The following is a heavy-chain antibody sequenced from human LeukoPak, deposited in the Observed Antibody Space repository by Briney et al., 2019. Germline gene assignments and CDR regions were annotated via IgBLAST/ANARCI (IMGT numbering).Heavy chain of an antibody. CDR3: ARGLAVLRYFDWLPQYYYDSSGYYGAFDT. J-gene: IGHJ3*02. V-gene: IGHV4-59*01. D-gene: IGHD3-22*01. CDR2: IYYSGST. Sequence: SETLSLTCTVSGGSISSYYWSWIRQPPGKGLEWIGYIYYSGSTNYNPSLKGRVTISVDTSKNQFSLKLSSVTAADTAVYYCARGLAVLRYFDWLPQYYYDSSGYYGAFDTWGQGTMVTISS. CDR1: GGSISSYY.